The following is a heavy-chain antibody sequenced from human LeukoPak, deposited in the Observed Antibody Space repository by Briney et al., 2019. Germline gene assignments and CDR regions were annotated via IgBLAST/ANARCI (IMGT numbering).Heavy chain of an antibody. D-gene: IGHD3-22*01. CDR2: IYTSGST. V-gene: IGHV4-4*07. CDR3: AGAPNNYYDSSGYLLNAFDI. CDR1: GSSISSYY. J-gene: IGHJ3*02. Sequence: SETLSLTCTVSGSSISSYYWSWIRQPAGKGLEWIGRIYTSGSTNYNPSLKSRVTISVDKSKNQFSLKLSSVTAADTAVYYCAGAPNNYYDSSGYLLNAFDIWGQGTIVTVSS.